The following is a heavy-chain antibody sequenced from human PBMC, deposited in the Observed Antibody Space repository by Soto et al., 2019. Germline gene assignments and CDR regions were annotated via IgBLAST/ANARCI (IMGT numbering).Heavy chain of an antibody. J-gene: IGHJ4*02. CDR2: IWYDGRSK. D-gene: IGHD2-2*01. CDR3: ARSPCSTSCYVDDY. CDR1: GFTFSSYG. Sequence: QVQLVESGGGVVQPGRSLRLSCTADGFTFSSYGIQWVRQAPGKGLEWVAVIWYDGRSKYYADSVQGRFTISRDNSKNTLYLQMNNLRAEDPAVYYCARSPCSTSCYVDDYWGQGTLVTVSS. V-gene: IGHV3-33*01.